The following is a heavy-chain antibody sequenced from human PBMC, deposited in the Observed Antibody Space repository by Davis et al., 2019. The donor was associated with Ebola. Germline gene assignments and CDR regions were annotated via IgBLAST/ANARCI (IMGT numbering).Heavy chain of an antibody. J-gene: IGHJ4*02. CDR1: GFTFNSDW. V-gene: IGHV3-7*01. Sequence: GESLKISCAGSGFTFNSDWMSWVRQAPGKGLEWVANIKEDGSEKYYVDSVKGRFTISRDNAKNSLCLQMNSLRAEDTAVYYCARGGGYGGHVYWGQGTLVTVSS. D-gene: IGHD5-12*01. CDR3: ARGGGYGGHVY. CDR2: IKEDGSEK.